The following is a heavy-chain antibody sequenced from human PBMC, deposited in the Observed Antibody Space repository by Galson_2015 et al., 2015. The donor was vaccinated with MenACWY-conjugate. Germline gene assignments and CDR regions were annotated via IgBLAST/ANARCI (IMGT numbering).Heavy chain of an antibody. D-gene: IGHD1-1*01. CDR3: ARIIHDGLDY. V-gene: IGHV3-7*01. Sequence: SLRLSCAASGFTFDSYRMSWVRQAPGKGLEWVTNINRDGGGTYYASSVKGRFTISKDNAENSPYLQMNSPRAEDTAIYYCARIIHDGLDYWGQGTLVTVSS. J-gene: IGHJ4*02. CDR1: GFTFDSYR. CDR2: INRDGGGT.